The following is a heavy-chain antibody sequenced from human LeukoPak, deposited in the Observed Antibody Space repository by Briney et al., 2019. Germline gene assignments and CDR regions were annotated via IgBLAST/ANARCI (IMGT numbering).Heavy chain of an antibody. V-gene: IGHV3-48*01. CDR1: GFTFNFYN. D-gene: IGHD3-22*01. CDR3: ARIDSRGDLSFDF. Sequence: PGGSLSLSCAASGFTFNFYNMNWVRQAPGKGLEWLSYISGSSSTVHYADSVKGRFTVSRDNAKNSLYLQMDSLRAEDTAVYYCARIDSRGDLSFDFWGQGTLVTVAS. J-gene: IGHJ4*02. CDR2: ISGSSSTV.